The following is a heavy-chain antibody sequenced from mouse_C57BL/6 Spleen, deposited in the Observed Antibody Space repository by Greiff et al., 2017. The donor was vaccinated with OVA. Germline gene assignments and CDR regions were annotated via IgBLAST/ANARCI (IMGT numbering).Heavy chain of an antibody. V-gene: IGHV10-1*01. CDR1: GFSFTTYA. J-gene: IGHJ1*03. CDR2: IRSKSNNYAT. D-gene: IGHD4-1*01. Sequence: EVMLVESGGGLVQPKGSLKLSCAASGFSFTTYAMNWVRQAPGKGLEWVARIRSKSNNYATYYADSVKDRFTISRDDSESMLYLQMNNLKTEDTAMYYCVRQTGTGYFDVWGTGTTVTVSS. CDR3: VRQTGTGYFDV.